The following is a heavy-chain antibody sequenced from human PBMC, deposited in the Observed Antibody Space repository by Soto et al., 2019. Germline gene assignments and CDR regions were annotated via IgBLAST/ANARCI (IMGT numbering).Heavy chain of an antibody. J-gene: IGHJ5*02. D-gene: IGHD2-2*01. CDR2: IFSNDEK. Sequence: SGPTLVNPTETLTLTCTVSGFSLSNARMGVSWIRQPPGKALEWLAHIFSNDEKSYSTSLKSRLTISKDTSKSQVVLTMTNMDPVDTATYYCARIRLDRPYQDPRQELAPRYVRKRRWFDPWGQGTLVTVS. V-gene: IGHV2-26*01. CDR1: GFSLSNARMG. CDR3: ARIRLDRPYQDPRQELAPRYVRKRRWFDP.